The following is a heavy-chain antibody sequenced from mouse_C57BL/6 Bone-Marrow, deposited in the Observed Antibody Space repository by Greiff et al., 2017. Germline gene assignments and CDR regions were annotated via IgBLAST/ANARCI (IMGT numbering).Heavy chain of an antibody. CDR2: IHPNSGST. D-gene: IGHD2-3*01. J-gene: IGHJ2*01. V-gene: IGHV1-64*01. CDR3: ARSYDGYYGGNYFDY. Sequence: QVQLQQPGAELVKPGASVKLSCKASGYTFTSYWMHWVKQRPGQGLEWIGMIHPNSGSTNYNEKFKSKATLTVDKSSSTAYMQLSSLTSEDSAVYYCARSYDGYYGGNYFDYWGQGTTLTVSS. CDR1: GYTFTSYW.